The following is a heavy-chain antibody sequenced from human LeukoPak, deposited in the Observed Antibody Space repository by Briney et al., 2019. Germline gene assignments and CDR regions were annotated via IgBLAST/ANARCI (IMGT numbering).Heavy chain of an antibody. Sequence: PGGSLRLSCVDSGFPFTNAWMSWVRQAPGKGLEGIGRIKSKTDGETTNYAEPVRGRFTISRDDSKSAVYLQMNSLKIEDTAVYYCTTDLGTYYHGSQRLIPIDYWGQGTLVTVSS. V-gene: IGHV3-15*01. D-gene: IGHD3-10*01. CDR3: TTDLGTYYHGSQRLIPIDY. CDR1: GFPFTNAW. CDR2: IKSKTDGETT. J-gene: IGHJ4*02.